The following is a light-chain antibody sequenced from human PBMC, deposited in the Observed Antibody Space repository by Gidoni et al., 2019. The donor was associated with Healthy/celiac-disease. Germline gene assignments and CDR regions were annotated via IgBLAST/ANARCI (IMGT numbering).Light chain of an antibody. CDR3: QQYNNWPPWT. Sequence: EIVMTQSPPTLSVSPGERPPLSCRASQSVSSNLAWYQQKPGQAPRLLIYGASTRATGIPARFSGSGSGTEFTLTISSLQSEDFAVYYCQQYNNWPPWTFGQGTKVEIK. J-gene: IGKJ1*01. CDR2: GAS. V-gene: IGKV3-15*01. CDR1: QSVSSN.